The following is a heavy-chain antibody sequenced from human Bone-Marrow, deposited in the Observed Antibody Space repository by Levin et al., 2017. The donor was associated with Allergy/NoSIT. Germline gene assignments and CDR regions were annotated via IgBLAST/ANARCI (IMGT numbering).Heavy chain of an antibody. D-gene: IGHD2-15*01. CDR1: GDSINTNSYY. CDR2: IYYSGST. Sequence: SQTLSLPCSVSGDSINTNSYYWGWLRQPPGKGLEWIGHIYYSGSTYYNPSFKSRVTISLDTSKNQFSLKLTSVAAADTAVYFCARGGGYCSGGSCYFLGTTDYNYFDPWGQGTLVTVSS. V-gene: IGHV4-39*07. J-gene: IGHJ5*02. CDR3: ARGGGYCSGGSCYFLGTTDYNYFDP.